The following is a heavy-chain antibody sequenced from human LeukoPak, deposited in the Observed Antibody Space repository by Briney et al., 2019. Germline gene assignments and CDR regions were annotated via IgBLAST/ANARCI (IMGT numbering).Heavy chain of an antibody. CDR3: ARGPRGYFDLDYYYMDV. V-gene: IGHV4-61*02. CDR2: IYTSGST. CDR1: GGSISSGSYY. Sequence: SETLSLTCTVSGGSISSGSYYWSWIRQPAGKGLEWIGRIYTSGSTNYNPSLKSRVTISVDTSKNQFSLKLSSVTAADTAVYYCARGPRGYFDLDYYYMDVWGKGTTVTISS. J-gene: IGHJ6*03. D-gene: IGHD3-9*01.